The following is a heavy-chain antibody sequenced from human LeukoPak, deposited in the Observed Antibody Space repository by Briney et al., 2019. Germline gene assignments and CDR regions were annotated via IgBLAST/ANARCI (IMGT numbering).Heavy chain of an antibody. CDR3: ARRATSGNYQMLHFDS. V-gene: IGHV4-59*08. CDR2: VYDTGDT. D-gene: IGHD2-2*01. CDR1: GGSISSYY. Sequence: SETLSLTCTVSGGSISSYYWNWIRQPPGRGLESVGYVYDTGDTNYNPSLKSRVTMSLDTSKNQFSLTLSSVTAADTAIYYCARRATSGNYQMLHFDSWGQGILVTVSS. J-gene: IGHJ4*01.